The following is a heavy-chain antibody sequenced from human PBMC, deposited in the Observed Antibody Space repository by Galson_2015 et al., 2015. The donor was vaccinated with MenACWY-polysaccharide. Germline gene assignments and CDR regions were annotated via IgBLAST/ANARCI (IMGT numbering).Heavy chain of an antibody. D-gene: IGHD2-15*01. V-gene: IGHV3-23*01. CDR2: IRTSDGTT. J-gene: IGHJ5*02. CDR1: GFTFTGQA. Sequence: SLRLSCAASGFTFTGQAINWVCQAPGKGLEWVSSIRTSDGTTFYAASVRGRFTISRDTSKNTVYLQMDSLRAEDTARYYCTKANSGGICTSGWACWFDPWGQGSLVIVSS. CDR3: TKANSGGICTSGWACWFDP.